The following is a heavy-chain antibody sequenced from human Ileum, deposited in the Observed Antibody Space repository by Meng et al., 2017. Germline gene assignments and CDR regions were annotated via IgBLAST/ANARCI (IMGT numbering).Heavy chain of an antibody. Sequence: SETLSLTCTVSGVSISSYYWTWNRQPPGKGLEWIGYIYYTGTTNQNPSLKSRVTMSLDTSENQVSLKLTSVTAADTAVYYCAKEIYTGSGSAFDIWGQGTMVTVSS. D-gene: IGHD6-19*01. V-gene: IGHV4-59*01. J-gene: IGHJ3*02. CDR2: IYYTGTT. CDR1: GVSISSYY. CDR3: AKEIYTGSGSAFDI.